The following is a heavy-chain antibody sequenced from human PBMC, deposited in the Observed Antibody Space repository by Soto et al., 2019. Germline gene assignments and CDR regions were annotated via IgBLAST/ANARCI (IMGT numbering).Heavy chain of an antibody. Sequence: GASVKVSCKASGYTFTGYYMHWVRQAPGQGLEWMGWINPNSGGTNYAQKFQGRVTMTRDTSISTAYMELSRLRSDDTAVYYCARDTPFGDLLSEHYYCMDVWGQGTTVTLSS. CDR1: GYTFTGYY. V-gene: IGHV1-2*02. D-gene: IGHD4-17*01. CDR3: ARDTPFGDLLSEHYYCMDV. J-gene: IGHJ6*02. CDR2: INPNSGGT.